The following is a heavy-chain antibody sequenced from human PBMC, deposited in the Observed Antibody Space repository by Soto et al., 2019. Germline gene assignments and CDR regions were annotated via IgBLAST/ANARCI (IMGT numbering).Heavy chain of an antibody. CDR3: ARNPKRVAAAGANYYYGMDV. CDR1: GYTFTSYY. V-gene: IGHV1-46*01. CDR2: INPSGGST. Sequence: GASVKVSCKASGYTFTSYYMHWVRQAPGQGLEWMGIINPSGGSTSYAQKFQGRVTMTRDTSTSTVYMELSSLRSEDTAVYYCARNPKRVAAAGANYYYGMDVWGQGTTVTVSS. D-gene: IGHD6-13*01. J-gene: IGHJ6*02.